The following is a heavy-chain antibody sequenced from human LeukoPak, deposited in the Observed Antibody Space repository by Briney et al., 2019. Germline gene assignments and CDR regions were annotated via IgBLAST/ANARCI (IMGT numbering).Heavy chain of an antibody. J-gene: IGHJ5*02. CDR1: GFTFSSYW. Sequence: PGGSLRLSCAASGFTFSSYWMSWVRQAPGKGLEWVANVKQDGSDKKYMDSVEGRFTISRDNAKNSLYLQMNSLRAEDTAVYYCARYHYGDHPFDPWGQGTLVTVSS. V-gene: IGHV3-7*01. D-gene: IGHD4-17*01. CDR2: VKQDGSDK. CDR3: ARYHYGDHPFDP.